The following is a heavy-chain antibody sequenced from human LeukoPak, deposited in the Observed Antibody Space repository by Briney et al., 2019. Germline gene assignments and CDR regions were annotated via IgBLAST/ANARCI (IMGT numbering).Heavy chain of an antibody. V-gene: IGHV3-7*01. CDR1: GFTLSDTSW. CDR2: INHDGSDK. J-gene: IGHJ4*02. D-gene: IGHD6-19*01. Sequence: GGSLRLSCAASGFTLSDTSWMSWLRQAPGKGLEWVAHINHDGSDKYYVDSVKGRFTISRDNAKKSLYLQMDSLRAEDTAVFYCATWSSGSPPTNIWGQGTLVTVSS. CDR3: ATWSSGSPPTNI.